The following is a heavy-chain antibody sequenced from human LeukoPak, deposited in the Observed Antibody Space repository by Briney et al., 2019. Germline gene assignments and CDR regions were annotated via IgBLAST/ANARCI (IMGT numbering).Heavy chain of an antibody. CDR2: INHSGST. D-gene: IGHD3-3*01. V-gene: IGHV4-34*01. J-gene: IGHJ4*02. CDR1: GGSFSGYY. Sequence: SETLSPTCAVYGGSFSGYYWSWIRQPPGKGLEWIGEINHSGSTNYNPSLKSRVTISVDTSKNQFSLKLSSVTAADTAVYYCASGYDFWSGLDYWGQGTLVTVSS. CDR3: ASGYDFWSGLDY.